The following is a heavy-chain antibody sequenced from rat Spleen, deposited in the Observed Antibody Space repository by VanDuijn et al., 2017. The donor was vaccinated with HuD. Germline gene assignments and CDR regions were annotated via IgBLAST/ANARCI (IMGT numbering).Heavy chain of an antibody. Sequence: EVQLVQSDGGLVQPGRSLKLSCAASGFTFSDYYMAWVRQAPTKGLEWVATISYDGSSTYYRDSVKGRFTISRDNAKSTLYLQMDSLRSEDTATYYCARQGNYYSSYVMDAWGQGATVTVSS. V-gene: IGHV5-29*01. CDR3: ARQGNYYSSYVMDA. J-gene: IGHJ4*01. D-gene: IGHD1-2*01. CDR1: GFTFSDYY. CDR2: ISYDGSST.